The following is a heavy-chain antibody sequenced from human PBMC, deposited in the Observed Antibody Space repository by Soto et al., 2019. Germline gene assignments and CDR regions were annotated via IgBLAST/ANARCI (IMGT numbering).Heavy chain of an antibody. D-gene: IGHD1-20*01. CDR1: GFTFDDYA. Sequence: EVQLVESGGGLVQPGRSLRLSCAASGFTFDDYAMHWVRQAPGKGLEWVSGINWNSGSIGYADSVKGRFTISRDNAKNSQYLQMNSLRTEDTALYYCAKGYNEDKSGNPDYWGQGTLVTVSS. CDR3: AKGYNEDKSGNPDY. CDR2: INWNSGSI. J-gene: IGHJ4*02. V-gene: IGHV3-9*01.